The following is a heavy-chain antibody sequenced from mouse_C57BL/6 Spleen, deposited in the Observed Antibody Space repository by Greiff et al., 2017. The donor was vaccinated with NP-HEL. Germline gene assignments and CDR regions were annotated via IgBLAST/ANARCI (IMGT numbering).Heavy chain of an antibody. CDR3: ARRHYYSHY. V-gene: IGHV1-50*01. D-gene: IGHD2-12*01. J-gene: IGHJ2*01. Sequence: VQLQQPGAELVKPGASVKLSCKASGYTFTSYWMQWVKQRPGQGLEWIGEIDPSDSYTNYNQKFKGKATLTVDTSSSTAYMQLSSLTSEDSAVYYCARRHYYSHYWGQGTTLTVSS. CDR1: GYTFTSYW. CDR2: IDPSDSYT.